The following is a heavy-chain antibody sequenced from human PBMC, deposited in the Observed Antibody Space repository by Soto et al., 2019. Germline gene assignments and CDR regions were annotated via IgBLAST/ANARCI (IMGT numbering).Heavy chain of an antibody. CDR3: ASHLTAAAKMPY. Sequence: QVQLVESGGGLVKPGGSLRLSCEASGFTFSDYYMSWIRQAPGKGLEWISYISTSSSYTNYADSVKGRFTISRDNAKNSLYLQRNSLRAEDTAVYYCASHLTAAAKMPYWSQGTLVTVSS. V-gene: IGHV3-11*05. CDR1: GFTFSDYY. CDR2: ISTSSSYT. D-gene: IGHD6-13*01. J-gene: IGHJ4*02.